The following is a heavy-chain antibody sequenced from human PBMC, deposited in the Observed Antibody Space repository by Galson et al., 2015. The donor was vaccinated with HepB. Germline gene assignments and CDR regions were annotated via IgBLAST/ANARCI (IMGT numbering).Heavy chain of an antibody. Sequence: SVKVSCKASGFTFTSSAVQWVRQARGQRLEWIGWIVVGSGNTNYAQKFQDRVTITRGMSTSTAYMELSSLRSEDTAVYYCAADTRDSSGWHTGLFGYWGQGTLVTVSS. V-gene: IGHV1-58*01. CDR3: AADTRDSSGWHTGLFGY. CDR1: GFTFTSSA. CDR2: IVVGSGNT. D-gene: IGHD6-19*01. J-gene: IGHJ4*02.